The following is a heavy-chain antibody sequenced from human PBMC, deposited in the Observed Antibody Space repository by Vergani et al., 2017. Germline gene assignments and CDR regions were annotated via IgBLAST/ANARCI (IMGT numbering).Heavy chain of an antibody. CDR1: GFTSSYYG. V-gene: IGHV3-30*03. Sequence: LQLVESGGGLVQPGGSLRLSCVVSGFTSSYYGMHWVRQAPGKGLEWVAVISYDGTQKYYADPVKGRFTISRDNSKSTLYLQMNSLRTEDTAVYYCATKSCGTPGCQIGYFREWGQGTLVTVSS. CDR3: ATKSCGTPGCQIGYFRE. J-gene: IGHJ4*02. CDR2: ISYDGTQK. D-gene: IGHD1-1*01.